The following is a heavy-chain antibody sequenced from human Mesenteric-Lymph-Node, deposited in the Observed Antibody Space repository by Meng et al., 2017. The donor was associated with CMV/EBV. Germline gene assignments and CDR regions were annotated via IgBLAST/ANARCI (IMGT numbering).Heavy chain of an antibody. CDR3: AKRRIAAAGDFQD. D-gene: IGHD6-13*01. CDR2: IGDTGATT. CDR1: GLTFRSYA. J-gene: IGHJ1*01. V-gene: IGHV3-23*01. Sequence: GGSLRLSCAASGLTFRSYAMAWVRQAPGKGLEWVSAIGDTGATTKYADSVKGRFTISRDNSENTLYLQMNSLRAEDPAVYYCAKRRIAAAGDFQDWGQGTLVTVSS.